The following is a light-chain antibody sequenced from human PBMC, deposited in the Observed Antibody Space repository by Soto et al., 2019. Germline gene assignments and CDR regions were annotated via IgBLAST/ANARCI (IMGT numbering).Light chain of an antibody. CDR2: AAS. V-gene: IGKV1-39*01. Sequence: DIQMAQSPSSLSASVGDRVTITCRASQSISSYLNWYQQEPGKAAKRLIYAASSMQSGGPSRFSGSGSGTDFTLTISSLQPEDFATYYCHQSYSTPDTFALGTNADIK. J-gene: IGKJ1*01. CDR1: QSISSY. CDR3: HQSYSTPDT.